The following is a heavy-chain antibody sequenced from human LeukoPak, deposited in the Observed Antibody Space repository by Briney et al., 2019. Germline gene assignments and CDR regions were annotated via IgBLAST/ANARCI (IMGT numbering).Heavy chain of an antibody. D-gene: IGHD4-17*01. V-gene: IGHV3-74*01. CDR3: ARDRLNLQYGDYDNDAFDI. Sequence: GGSLRLSCAASGFTFSSYWMHWVRQAPGKGLVWVSRINSDGSSTSYADSVKGRFTISRDNAKNTLYLQMNSLRAEDTAVYYCARDRLNLQYGDYDNDAFDIWGQGTMVTVSS. J-gene: IGHJ3*02. CDR1: GFTFSSYW. CDR2: INSDGSST.